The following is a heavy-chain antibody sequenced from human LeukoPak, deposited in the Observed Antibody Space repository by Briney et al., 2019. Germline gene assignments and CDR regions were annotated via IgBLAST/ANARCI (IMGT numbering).Heavy chain of an antibody. D-gene: IGHD2/OR15-2a*01. CDR1: GFTVSSNS. Sequence: GGSLRLSCTVSGFTVSSNSMSWVRQAPGKGLEWVAVISYDGSNKYYADSVKGRFTISRDNSKNTLYLQMNSLRAEDTAVYYCARDSIDGPYYYYYYMDVWGKGTTVTVSS. J-gene: IGHJ6*03. CDR2: ISYDGSNK. CDR3: ARDSIDGPYYYYYYMDV. V-gene: IGHV3-30*04.